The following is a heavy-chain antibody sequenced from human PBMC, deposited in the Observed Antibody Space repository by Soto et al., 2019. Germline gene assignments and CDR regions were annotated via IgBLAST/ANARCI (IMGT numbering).Heavy chain of an antibody. CDR3: AKADRAVDTVMVALEY. V-gene: IGHV3-23*01. CDR2: INGNGGST. J-gene: IGHJ4*02. Sequence: EVQLLESGGGLVQPGGSLRLSCAASGFTFSSYAMNWVRQAPGEGLEWVSAINGNGGSTYYADSVKGRFTISRDNSKNXLYLQMNSLRAEDTAVYYCAKADRAVDTVMVALEYWGQGTLVTVSS. D-gene: IGHD5-18*01. CDR1: GFTFSSYA.